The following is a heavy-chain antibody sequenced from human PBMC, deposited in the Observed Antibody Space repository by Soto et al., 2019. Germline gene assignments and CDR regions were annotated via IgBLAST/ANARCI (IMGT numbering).Heavy chain of an antibody. CDR3: ARVGICSGDSGYSYYYYGMDV. D-gene: IGHD2-15*01. CDR1: GFTFSSYW. J-gene: IGHJ6*04. V-gene: IGHV3-7*04. CDR2: IKHDGSEK. Sequence: EVQLVESGGGLVQPGGSLRLSCAASGFTFSSYWMRWVRQAPGKGLEWVANIKHDGSEKYYMDSVKGRFTISRDNAKNALYRQMSSLRAEDTAVYYCARVGICSGDSGYSYYYYGMDVWAKGTTVTVSS.